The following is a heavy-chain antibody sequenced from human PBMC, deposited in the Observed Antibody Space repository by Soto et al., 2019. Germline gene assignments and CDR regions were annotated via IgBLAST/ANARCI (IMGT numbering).Heavy chain of an antibody. CDR1: GGSISSGGYS. J-gene: IGHJ5*02. Sequence: SETLSLTCAVSGGSISSGGYSWSWIRQPPGKGLEWIGYIYHSGSTYYNPSLKSRVTISVDRSKNQFSLKLSSVTAADTAVYYCARGTQYYDFWSGYFQHNWFDPWGQGTLVTVSS. V-gene: IGHV4-30-2*01. D-gene: IGHD3-3*01. CDR3: ARGTQYYDFWSGYFQHNWFDP. CDR2: IYHSGST.